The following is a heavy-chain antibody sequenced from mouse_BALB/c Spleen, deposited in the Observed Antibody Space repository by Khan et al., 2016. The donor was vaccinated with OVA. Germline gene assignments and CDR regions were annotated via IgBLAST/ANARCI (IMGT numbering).Heavy chain of an antibody. CDR1: GYSFTTYW. V-gene: IGHV1-7*01. Sequence: QVRLQQSGAELAKPGASVKISCKASGYSFTTYWMHWVKQRPGQGLEWIGYINPITGYTDYNQKFKDKATLTADKSSSTAYMELSSLTSDDSADYYCGRGGHYGAWFANSGQGTLVTVSA. D-gene: IGHD2-1*01. J-gene: IGHJ3*01. CDR3: GRGGHYGAWFAN. CDR2: INPITGYT.